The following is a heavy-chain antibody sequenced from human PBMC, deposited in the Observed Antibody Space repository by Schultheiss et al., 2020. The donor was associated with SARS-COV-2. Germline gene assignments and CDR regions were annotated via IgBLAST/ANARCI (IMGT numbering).Heavy chain of an antibody. CDR3: ARSNLAIPDY. J-gene: IGHJ4*02. V-gene: IGHV3-30-3*01. CDR1: GFTFSSYA. CDR2: ISYDGSNK. Sequence: GGSLRLSCASSGFTFSSYAMHWVRQAPGKGLEWVAVISYDGSNKYYADSVKGRFTISRDNSKNTLYLQMNSLRAEDTAVYYCARSNLAIPDYWGQGTLVTVSS. D-gene: IGHD2-21*01.